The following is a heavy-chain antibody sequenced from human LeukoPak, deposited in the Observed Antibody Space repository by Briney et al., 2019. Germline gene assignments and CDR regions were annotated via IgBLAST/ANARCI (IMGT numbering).Heavy chain of an antibody. Sequence: PGGSLRLSCAASGFTFSDYYMSWFRQAPGKGLECISYISGTSSDTKYADSVRGRYTISRDNVKNTLYLQMNSLRDEDTAVYYCAKSSYYDSSGYYREYYFDFWGQGTLVTVSS. CDR2: ISGTSSDT. CDR3: AKSSYYDSSGYYREYYFDF. V-gene: IGHV3-11*03. D-gene: IGHD3-22*01. J-gene: IGHJ4*02. CDR1: GFTFSDYY.